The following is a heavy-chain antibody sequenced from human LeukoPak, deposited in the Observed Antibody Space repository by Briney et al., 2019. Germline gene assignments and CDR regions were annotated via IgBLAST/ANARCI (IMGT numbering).Heavy chain of an antibody. CDR1: GGSISSYY. J-gene: IGHJ4*02. CDR2: IYYSGST. D-gene: IGHD3-10*01. V-gene: IGHV4-59*12. CDR3: ARLRRESYYFDY. Sequence: SETLSLTCTVPGGSISSYYWSWIRQPPGKGLERIGYIYYSGSTYYNPSLKSRVTISVDTSKNQFSLKLSSVTAADTAVYYCARLRRESYYFDYWGQGTLVTVSS.